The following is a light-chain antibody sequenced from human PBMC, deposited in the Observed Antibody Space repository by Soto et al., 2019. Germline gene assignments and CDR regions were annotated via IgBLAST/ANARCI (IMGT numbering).Light chain of an antibody. CDR1: QSLSSS. CDR2: GAS. CDR3: QQYDNWPWT. Sequence: EIGMTQSPATLSVSPGEGATLSCRASQSLSSSLAWYQQKPGQAPRRLIYGASSRVTGFPARFSGSGSGTDFTLTISSLQSDDFEVYYCQQYDNWPWTFGQGTKVDI. V-gene: IGKV3-15*01. J-gene: IGKJ1*01.